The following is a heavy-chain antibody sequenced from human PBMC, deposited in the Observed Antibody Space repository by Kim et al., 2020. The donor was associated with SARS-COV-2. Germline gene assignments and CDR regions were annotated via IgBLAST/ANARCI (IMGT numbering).Heavy chain of an antibody. Sequence: GGSLRLSCAASGFTFNDFAMHWVRQAPGRGLEWVAGISWNSASVDYADYVRGRFTISRDNAKGSLYLQMNSLRTEDTALYFCAKDNGDCNNYNYYY. CDR3: AKDNGDCNNYNYYY. CDR2: ISWNSASV. V-gene: IGHV3-9*01. CDR1: GFTFNDFA. J-gene: IGHJ6*03. D-gene: IGHD2-21*01.